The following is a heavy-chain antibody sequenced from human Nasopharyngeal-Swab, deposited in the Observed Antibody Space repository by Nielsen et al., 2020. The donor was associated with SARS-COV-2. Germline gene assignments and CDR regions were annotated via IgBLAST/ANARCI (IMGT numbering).Heavy chain of an antibody. D-gene: IGHD3-22*01. CDR2: IIPIFGTA. CDR3: ARGGDYYDSSGYYYASYDYMDV. J-gene: IGHJ6*03. Sequence: WVRQAPGQGLEWMGGIIPIFGTANYAQKFQGRVTITADESTSTAYMELSSLRSEDTAVYYCARGGDYYDSSGYYYASYDYMDVWGKGTTVTV. V-gene: IGHV1-69*01.